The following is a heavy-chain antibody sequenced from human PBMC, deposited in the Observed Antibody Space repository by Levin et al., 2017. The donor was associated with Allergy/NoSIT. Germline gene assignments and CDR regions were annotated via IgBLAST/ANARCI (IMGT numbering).Heavy chain of an antibody. D-gene: IGHD3-10*01. CDR2: IRQNGGEK. V-gene: IGHV3-7*03. J-gene: IGHJ3*01. CDR1: GFTFSRSC. CDR3: TRERLDTGYVGGFGAFDV. Sequence: PGGSLRLSCAASGFTFSRSCMTWVRQAPGKGLEWVANIRQNGGEKNYVDSLKGRPTISRDNAKHLLYLEMNNLRGEDTALYFCTRERLDTGYVGGFGAFDVWGRGTMVTVSS.